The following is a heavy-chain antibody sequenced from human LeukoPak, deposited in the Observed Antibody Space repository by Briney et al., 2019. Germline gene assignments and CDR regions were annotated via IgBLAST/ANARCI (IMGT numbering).Heavy chain of an antibody. CDR3: ARDADYYGSVDY. CDR1: GGTFSSYA. CDR2: IIPILGIA. V-gene: IGHV1-69*04. Sequence: ASVKVSCKASGGTFSSYAISWVRQAPGQGLEWMGRIIPILGIANYAQKFQGRVTITADKSTSTAYMELSSLRPEDTAVYYCARDADYYGSVDYWGQGTLVAVSS. J-gene: IGHJ4*02. D-gene: IGHD3-10*01.